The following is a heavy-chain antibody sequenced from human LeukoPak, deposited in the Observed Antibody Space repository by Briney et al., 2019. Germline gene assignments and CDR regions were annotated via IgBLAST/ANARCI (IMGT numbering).Heavy chain of an antibody. Sequence: GGSLRLSCAAFGFTLSNYGMHWVRQAPGKGLEWVAFIRYDGSNKDYAESVKGRFTISRDNSMNTMYLQMNSLRVDDTAIYYCAKDLVGSWGPDYWGQGTLVTVSS. CDR3: AKDLVGSWGPDY. V-gene: IGHV3-30*02. D-gene: IGHD2-2*01. CDR1: GFTLSNYG. CDR2: IRYDGSNK. J-gene: IGHJ4*02.